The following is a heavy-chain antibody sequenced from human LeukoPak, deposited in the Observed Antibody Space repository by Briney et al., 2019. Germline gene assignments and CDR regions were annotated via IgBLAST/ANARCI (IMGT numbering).Heavy chain of an antibody. CDR2: ISYDGSNK. Sequence: GGSLRLSCAASGFTFSSYAMHWVRQAPGKGLEWVAVISYDGSNKYYADSVKGRFIISRDNSKNTLYLQMNSLRAEDTAVYYCARYARSSWYLFDYYYYMDVWGKGTTVTVSS. J-gene: IGHJ6*03. V-gene: IGHV3-30*04. CDR3: ARYARSSWYLFDYYYYMDV. D-gene: IGHD6-13*01. CDR1: GFTFSSYA.